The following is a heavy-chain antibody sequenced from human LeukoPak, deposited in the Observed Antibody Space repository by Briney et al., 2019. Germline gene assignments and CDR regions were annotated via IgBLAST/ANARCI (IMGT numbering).Heavy chain of an antibody. CDR2: MNPNSGNT. J-gene: IGHJ4*02. CDR1: GYTFTSYD. Sequence: ASVKVSCKASGYTFTSYDINWVRQATGQGLGWMGWMNPNSGNTGYAQKFQGRVTMTRNTSISTAYMELSSLRSEDTAVYYCARGSRGFWSGYYRSKNVYYFDYWGQGTLGTVSS. CDR3: ARGSRGFWSGYYRSKNVYYFDY. D-gene: IGHD3-3*01. V-gene: IGHV1-8*01.